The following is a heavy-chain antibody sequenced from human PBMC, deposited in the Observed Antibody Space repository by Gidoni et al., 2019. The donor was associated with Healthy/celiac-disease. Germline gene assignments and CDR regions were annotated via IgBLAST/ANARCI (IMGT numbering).Heavy chain of an antibody. D-gene: IGHD3-10*01. CDR1: GGSISSRSYS. CDR3: ARGASHYYGSGSYYRPFDY. CDR2: IYYSGST. Sequence: QLQLQDSGPGLVTPSETLSLTCTVSGGSISSRSYSWGWIRRPTGKGLEWIGSIYYSGSTYYNPSLKSRVTISVDTSKNQFSLKLSSGTAADTAVYYCARGASHYYGSGSYYRPFDYWGQGTLVTVSS. J-gene: IGHJ4*02. V-gene: IGHV4-39*07.